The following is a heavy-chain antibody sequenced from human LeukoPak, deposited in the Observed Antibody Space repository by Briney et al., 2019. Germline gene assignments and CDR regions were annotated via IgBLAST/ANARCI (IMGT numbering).Heavy chain of an antibody. J-gene: IGHJ4*02. D-gene: IGHD6-13*01. CDR1: GFTFSSYW. V-gene: IGHV3-7*01. CDR3: AKDESIAAADYYFDY. CDR2: IKQDGSEK. Sequence: GGSLRLSCAASGFTFSSYWMSWVCQAPGKGLEWVANIKQDGSEKYYVDSVKGRFTISRDNAKNSLYLQMNSLRGEDTAVYYCAKDESIAAADYYFDYWGQGTLVTVSS.